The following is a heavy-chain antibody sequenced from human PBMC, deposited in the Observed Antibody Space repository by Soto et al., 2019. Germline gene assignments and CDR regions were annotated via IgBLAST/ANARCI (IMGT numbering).Heavy chain of an antibody. J-gene: IGHJ6*02. CDR3: ATATISPVSATLYHYGMDV. Sequence: QVQLVQSGAEVKQPGSSVKVSCPASGGTFNNFAFTWVRQAPGQGLEWLGGIMPVFHTTNIAQTFQDRITLTADEFTATVYMEMSSLRYADTAVYYCATATISPVSATLYHYGMDVWGQGTTVTVSS. CDR2: IMPVFHTT. CDR1: GGTFNNFA. V-gene: IGHV1-69*01. D-gene: IGHD6-25*01.